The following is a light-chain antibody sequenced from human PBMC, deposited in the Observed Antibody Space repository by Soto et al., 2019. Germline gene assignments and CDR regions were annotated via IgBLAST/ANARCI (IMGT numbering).Light chain of an antibody. J-gene: IGKJ1*01. V-gene: IGKV1-39*01. CDR1: QSISRY. Sequence: DIQMTQSPSSLSASVGDRITISCRASQSISRYLNWYQHKPGKAPKLLINAASSLERGVPSRFSGGGSGTDFTLNISSLQPDDFATYYCQQNYRATPWTFGQGTKVHIK. CDR3: QQNYRATPWT. CDR2: AAS.